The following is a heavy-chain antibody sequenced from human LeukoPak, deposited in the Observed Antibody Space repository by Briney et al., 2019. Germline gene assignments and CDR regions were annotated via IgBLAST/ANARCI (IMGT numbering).Heavy chain of an antibody. CDR3: ARQDGGGLYYFDY. CDR2: IYPGDSDT. J-gene: IGHJ4*02. D-gene: IGHD4-23*01. CDR1: GYTFTYW. V-gene: IGHV5-51*01. Sequence: GESLKISCKGSGYTFTYWIAWVRQMPGKGLEWMGIIYPGDSDTRYSPSFQGQVTISVDKSTSTAYLQWSSLKASDTAMYYCARQDGGGLYYFDYWGQGTLVTVSS.